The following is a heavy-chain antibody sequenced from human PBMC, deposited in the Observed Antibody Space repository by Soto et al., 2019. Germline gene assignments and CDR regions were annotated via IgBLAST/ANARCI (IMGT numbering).Heavy chain of an antibody. CDR2: SWYDGKIK. J-gene: IGHJ4*02. CDR3: ARDSRALQWLGESLTGAAPGYFDN. Sequence: LSLTCAVYGGSFRGYYWSWIRQPPGKGLEWVGVSWYDGKIKYYADSVKGRFTISRDNSKNTLYLQMNNLRGEDTAVYFCARDSRALQWLGESLTGAAPGYFDNWGQGTLVTVSS. D-gene: IGHD3-10*01. CDR1: GGSFRGYY. V-gene: IGHV3-33*01.